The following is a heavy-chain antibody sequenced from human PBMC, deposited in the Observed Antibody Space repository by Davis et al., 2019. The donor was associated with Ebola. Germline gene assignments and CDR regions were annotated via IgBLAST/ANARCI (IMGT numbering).Heavy chain of an antibody. D-gene: IGHD3-9*01. CDR2: IYSGGST. V-gene: IGHV3-66*01. J-gene: IGHJ6*02. Sequence: GESLKISCAASGFTFSSNYMSWVRQAPGKGLEWVSVIYSGGSTYYADSVKGRFTISRDNAKNSLYLQMNNLRAEDTAVYYCARVRYDILTGYYTLPYYYYGMDVWGQGTTVTVSS. CDR1: GFTFSSNY. CDR3: ARVRYDILTGYYTLPYYYYGMDV.